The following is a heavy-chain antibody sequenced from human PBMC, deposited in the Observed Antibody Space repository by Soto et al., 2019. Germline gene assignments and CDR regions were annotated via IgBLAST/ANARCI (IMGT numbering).Heavy chain of an antibody. CDR3: AKDRSTVFGVVTYYFDY. J-gene: IGHJ4*02. V-gene: IGHV3-30*18. CDR1: GFTFSNSA. Sequence: VQLVESGGGVVQPGRSLRLSCAASGFTFSNSAMHWVRQTPDKGLEWVAFLSYDGSHNYYADSVKGRFTISRDNSKNTLYLQMNSLRVEDTAVYYCAKDRSTVFGVVTYYFDYWGQGTLVTVSS. D-gene: IGHD3-3*01. CDR2: LSYDGSHN.